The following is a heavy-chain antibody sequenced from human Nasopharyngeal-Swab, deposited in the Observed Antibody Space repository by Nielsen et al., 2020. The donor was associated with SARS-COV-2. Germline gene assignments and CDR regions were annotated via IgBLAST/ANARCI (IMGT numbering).Heavy chain of an antibody. D-gene: IGHD3-10*01. J-gene: IGHJ4*02. V-gene: IGHV3-30*03. CDR3: ARDSGSGAFDY. CDR2: ISYDGSNK. CDR1: GFTFSSYG. Sequence: GGSLRLSCAASGFTFSSYGMHWVRQAPGKGLEWVAVISYDGSNKYYADSAKGRFTISRDNSKNTLYLQMNSLRAEDTAVYYCARDSGSGAFDYWGQGTLVTVSS.